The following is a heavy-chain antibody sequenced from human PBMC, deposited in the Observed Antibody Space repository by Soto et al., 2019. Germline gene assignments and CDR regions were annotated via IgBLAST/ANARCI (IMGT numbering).Heavy chain of an antibody. D-gene: IGHD4-4*01. V-gene: IGHV3-30*18. CDR2: ISYDGSNK. CDR1: GFTFSSYG. CDR3: AKIAKIGGVTTQRTLDY. Sequence: GSLRLSCAASGFTFSSYGMHWVRQAPGKGLEWVAVISYDGSNKYYADSVKGRFTISRDNSKNTLYLQMNSLRAEDTAVYYCAKIAKIGGVTTQRTLDYWGQGTLVTVSS. J-gene: IGHJ4*02.